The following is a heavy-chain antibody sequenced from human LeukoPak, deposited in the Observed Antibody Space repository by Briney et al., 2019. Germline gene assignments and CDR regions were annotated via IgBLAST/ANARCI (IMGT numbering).Heavy chain of an antibody. V-gene: IGHV4-59*01. D-gene: IGHD1-26*01. Sequence: SETLSLTCTVSGGSISSYYWSWIRQPPGKGLEWIGNIYYSGSTNYNPSLKSRVTISVDTSKNQFSLKLSSVTAADTAVYYCARARGTYYANWGQGTLVTVSS. CDR2: IYYSGST. CDR1: GGSISSYY. J-gene: IGHJ4*02. CDR3: ARARGTYYAN.